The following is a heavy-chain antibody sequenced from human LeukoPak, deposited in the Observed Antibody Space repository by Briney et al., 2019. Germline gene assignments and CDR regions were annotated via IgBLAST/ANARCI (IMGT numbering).Heavy chain of an antibody. J-gene: IGHJ4*02. Sequence: ASVKVSCKASGYTFTSYGISWVREAPGQGLEWMGWISAYNGNTNYAQKLQGRVTMTRDKSTSTAYMELRSLRSDDTAVYYCARDNGDYRADYWGQGTLVTVSS. CDR3: ARDNGDYRADY. CDR2: ISAYNGNT. CDR1: GYTFTSYG. V-gene: IGHV1-18*01. D-gene: IGHD2-21*02.